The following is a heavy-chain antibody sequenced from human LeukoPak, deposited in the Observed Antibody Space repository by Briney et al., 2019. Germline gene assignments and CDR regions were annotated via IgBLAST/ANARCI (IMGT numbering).Heavy chain of an antibody. Sequence: GGSLRLSCAASGFTFSTYNMNWVRQAPGKGLEWVSYISSSSSTIYYADSVKGRFTISRDNAKNSLYLQMDSLRAEDTAVYYCAREDYDSSGYYDYWGQGTLVTVSS. V-gene: IGHV3-48*01. D-gene: IGHD3-22*01. CDR2: ISSSSSTI. CDR3: AREDYDSSGYYDY. CDR1: GFTFSTYN. J-gene: IGHJ4*02.